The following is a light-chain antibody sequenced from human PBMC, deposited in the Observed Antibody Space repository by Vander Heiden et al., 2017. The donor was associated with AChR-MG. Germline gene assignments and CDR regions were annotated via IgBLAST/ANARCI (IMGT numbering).Light chain of an antibody. J-gene: IGKJ2*01. CDR1: QSVSSSY. V-gene: IGKV3-20*01. CDR2: GAS. Sequence: EIVLTQSPGTLSLSPGERAPLSCRPSQSVSSSYLAWYQQKPGQAPRLLIYGASSRATGIPDRFSGSGSGTDFTLTISRLEPEDFAVYYCQQYGSSPPMYTFGQGTKLEIK. CDR3: QQYGSSPPMYT.